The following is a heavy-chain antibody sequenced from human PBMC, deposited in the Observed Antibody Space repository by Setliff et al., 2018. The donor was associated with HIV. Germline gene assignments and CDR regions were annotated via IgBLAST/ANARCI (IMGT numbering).Heavy chain of an antibody. Sequence: SETLSLTCTVSYGSISGHYWTWIRQPPGKGLEWIGYIHHSGGTQYNPSLMSRLTMSVDSSKNQFSLSLSSVTAADTAVYYCARLPDINSWPFDYWARGTLVTVSS. V-gene: IGHV4-59*11. J-gene: IGHJ4*02. CDR2: IHHSGGT. CDR3: ARLPDINSWPFDY. CDR1: YGSISGHY. D-gene: IGHD6-13*01.